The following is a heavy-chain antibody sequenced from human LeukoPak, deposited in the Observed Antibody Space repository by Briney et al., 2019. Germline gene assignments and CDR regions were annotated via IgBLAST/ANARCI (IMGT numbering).Heavy chain of an antibody. V-gene: IGHV3-74*01. CDR3: ARGSAARPGYYYYMDV. CDR1: GFTFSSYW. Sequence: GGSLRLSCAASGFTFSSYWMHWVRQAPGKGLEWVSRINSDGSSTSYADSVKGRFTISRDNAKNTLYLQMNSLRAEDTAVYYCARGSAARPGYYYYMDVWGKGTTVTVSS. D-gene: IGHD6-6*01. J-gene: IGHJ6*03. CDR2: INSDGSST.